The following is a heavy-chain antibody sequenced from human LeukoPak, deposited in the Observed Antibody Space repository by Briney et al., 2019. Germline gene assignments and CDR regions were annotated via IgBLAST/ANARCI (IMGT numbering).Heavy chain of an antibody. J-gene: IGHJ6*03. CDR1: GFTFSNYA. CDR3: ARRPIAAAGKNYYYMDV. CDR2: ISGSGGST. Sequence: GGSLRLSCAASGFTFSNYAMSWVRQAPGKGLEWVSAISGSGGSTYYADSVKGRFTISRDNSKNTLYLQMNSLRAEDTALYYCARRPIAAAGKNYYYMDVWGKGTTVTVSS. D-gene: IGHD6-13*01. V-gene: IGHV3-23*01.